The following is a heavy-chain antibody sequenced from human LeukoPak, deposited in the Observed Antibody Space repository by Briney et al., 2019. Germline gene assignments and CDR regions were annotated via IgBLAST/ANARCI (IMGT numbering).Heavy chain of an antibody. CDR1: GGSISSYY. J-gene: IGHJ1*01. CDR3: AIGYGSEYFQH. Sequence: SETLSLTCTVSGGSISSYYWSWIRQPPGKGLEWIGYIYYSGSTNYNPSLKSRVTISVDTSKNQFSLKLSSVTAADTAVYYCAIGYGSEYFQHWGQGTLVTVSS. D-gene: IGHD3-10*01. CDR2: IYYSGST. V-gene: IGHV4-59*01.